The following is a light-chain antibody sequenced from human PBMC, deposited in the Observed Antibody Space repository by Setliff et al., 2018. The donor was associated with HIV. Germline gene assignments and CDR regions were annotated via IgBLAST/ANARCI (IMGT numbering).Light chain of an antibody. Sequence: QSVLTQPPSASGTTGQRVTISCSGSSSNIGSNSVNWYQQLPGTAPKLLIYSNNHRHSGVPDRFSGSKSGTSASLAISGLQSEDEADYCCAAWDDSLNGHVFGTGTKVTVL. J-gene: IGLJ1*01. V-gene: IGLV1-44*01. CDR1: SSNIGSNS. CDR2: SNN. CDR3: AAWDDSLNGHV.